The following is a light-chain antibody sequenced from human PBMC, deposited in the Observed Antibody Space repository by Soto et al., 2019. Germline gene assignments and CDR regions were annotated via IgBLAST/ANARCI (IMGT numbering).Light chain of an antibody. CDR3: QQLNSYPWT. Sequence: DSQMTQSPSSVSASVGDRVTITCRASQSIATYLTWYQQKPGKAPKLLIYDASSLKSGVPSRFSGSGSGTEFTLTISSLQPEDFATYYCQQLNSYPWTFGQGTKVDI. CDR1: QSIATY. J-gene: IGKJ1*01. V-gene: IGKV1-9*01. CDR2: DAS.